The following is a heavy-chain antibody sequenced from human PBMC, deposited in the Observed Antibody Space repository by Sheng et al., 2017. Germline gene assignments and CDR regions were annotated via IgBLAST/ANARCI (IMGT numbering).Heavy chain of an antibody. CDR2: IYYSGST. CDR3: ARETYSSSWDY. V-gene: IGHV4-61*01. CDR1: GGSVSSGSYY. D-gene: IGHD6-13*01. Sequence: QVQLQESGPGLVKPSETLSLTCTVSGGSVSSGSYYWSWIRQPPGKGLEWIGYIYYSGSTNYNPSLKSRVTISVDTSKNQFSLKLSSVTAADTAVYYCARETYSSSWDYWGQGTLVTVSS. J-gene: IGHJ4*02.